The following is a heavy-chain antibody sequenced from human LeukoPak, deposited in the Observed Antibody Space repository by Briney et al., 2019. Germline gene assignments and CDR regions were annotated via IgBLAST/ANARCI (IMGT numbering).Heavy chain of an antibody. CDR2: IYYSGST. Sequence: PSETLSLTCTVSGGSISSYYWSWVRQPPGKGLEWIGYIYYSGSTNYNPSLKSRVTISVDTSKNQFSLKLSSVTAADTAVYYCARVSHSGYDPSSLDYRGQGTLVTVSS. V-gene: IGHV4-59*01. CDR3: ARVSHSGYDPSSLDY. CDR1: GGSISSYY. J-gene: IGHJ4*02. D-gene: IGHD5-12*01.